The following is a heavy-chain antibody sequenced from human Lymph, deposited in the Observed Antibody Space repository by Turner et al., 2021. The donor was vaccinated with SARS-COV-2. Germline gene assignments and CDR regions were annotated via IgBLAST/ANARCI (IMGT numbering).Heavy chain of an antibody. Sequence: QVQLVESGGGLVKPGGSLRLSCAGSGFTFSDYYMSWIRQAPGKGLEWVSYISSSSSYTNYADSVKGLFTISRDNAKNSLYLQMNSLRAEDTAVYYCAREYCSGGICYSYYFDYWGQGTLVTVSS. J-gene: IGHJ4*02. CDR1: GFTFSDYY. CDR3: AREYCSGGICYSYYFDY. D-gene: IGHD2-15*01. V-gene: IGHV3-11*06. CDR2: ISSSSSYT.